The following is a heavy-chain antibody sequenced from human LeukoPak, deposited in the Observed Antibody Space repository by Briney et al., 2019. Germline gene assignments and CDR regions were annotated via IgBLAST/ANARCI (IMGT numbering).Heavy chain of an antibody. CDR2: TYYRTKWHY. V-gene: IGHV6-1*01. D-gene: IGHD6-19*01. Sequence: SQTLSLTCVISGDSVSSKSAAWNWIRQSPSRGLEWLGRTYYRTKWHYDYAVSVKSRIAINPDTSKNQFSLQLNSVTPEDTAVYCCARAREYSSGWPAFHYWGQGTLVTVSS. CDR3: ARAREYSSGWPAFHY. CDR1: GDSVSSKSAA. J-gene: IGHJ4*02.